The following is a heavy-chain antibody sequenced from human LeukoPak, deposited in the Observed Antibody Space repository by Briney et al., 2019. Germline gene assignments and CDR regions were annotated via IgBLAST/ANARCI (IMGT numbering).Heavy chain of an antibody. V-gene: IGHV1-18*01. CDR2: ISAYNGNK. CDR3: ARDYDAFDY. CDR1: GYTFTICG. Sequence: ASVTVSYKGSGYTFTICGISWVRQPPPQGLEGMGWISAYNGNKNYAQKLQGRVTMTTDTSTSTAYMELRSLRSDDTAVYYCARDYDAFDYWGQGTLVTVSS. J-gene: IGHJ4*02. D-gene: IGHD3-16*01.